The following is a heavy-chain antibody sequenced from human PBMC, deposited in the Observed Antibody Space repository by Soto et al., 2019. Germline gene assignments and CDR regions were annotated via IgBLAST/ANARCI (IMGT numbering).Heavy chain of an antibody. Sequence: QVHLVESGGGVVQPGGSLRLSCAASGFTFSVFGMHWVRQAPGKGPEWVAVISHEGNSKHYADSVKGRFTISRDNAKXXXXXXXXXLRPEDTALYYCAKTITLSPSDDSRGRGALIDHWGQGTLVTVSS. CDR2: ISHEGNSK. D-gene: IGHD6-19*01. CDR1: GFTFSVFG. CDR3: AKTITLSPSDDSRGRGALIDH. J-gene: IGHJ4*02. V-gene: IGHV3-30*18.